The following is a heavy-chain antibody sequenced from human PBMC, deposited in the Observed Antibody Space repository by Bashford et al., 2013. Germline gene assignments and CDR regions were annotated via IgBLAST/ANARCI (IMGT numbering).Heavy chain of an antibody. J-gene: IGHJ3*02. Sequence: SCAASGFTFSSYAISWVRQAPGQGLEWMGGIIPIFGTANYAQKFQGRVTITADESTSTAYMELSSLRSEDTAVYYCAREPASFGEVVLRLRAFDIWGQGTMVTVSS. V-gene: IGHV1-69*01. D-gene: IGHD2-2*01. CDR2: IIPIFGTA. CDR3: AREPASFGEVVLRLRAFDI. CDR1: GFTFSSYA.